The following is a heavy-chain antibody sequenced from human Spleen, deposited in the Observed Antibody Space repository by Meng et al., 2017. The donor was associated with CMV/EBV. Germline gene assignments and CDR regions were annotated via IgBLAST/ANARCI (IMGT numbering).Heavy chain of an antibody. CDR3: VHHYDFFE. J-gene: IGHJ4*02. D-gene: IGHD3-3*01. Sequence: LPCTFSGFSLTTSEVGVGLIRQPPGKALEWLALIYWNDDKRYSPSLKSRLTIIKDTSKNQVVLTMTNMDPVDTATYYCVHHYDFFEWGQGTLVTVSS. CDR1: GFSLTTSEVG. V-gene: IGHV2-5*01. CDR2: IYWNDDK.